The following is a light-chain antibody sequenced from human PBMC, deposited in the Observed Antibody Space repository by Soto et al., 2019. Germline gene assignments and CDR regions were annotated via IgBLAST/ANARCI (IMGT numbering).Light chain of an antibody. CDR1: QSVSSS. CDR3: QQRSTWTPLT. Sequence: EIVLTQSPATLYLSPGERASLSCRASQSVSSSLAWYQQKPGQSPRLLIYDASNRATGIPARFSGSGSGTDFTLTISSLDPEDFAVYYCQQRSTWTPLTFGGGTKVEIK. J-gene: IGKJ4*01. CDR2: DAS. V-gene: IGKV3-11*01.